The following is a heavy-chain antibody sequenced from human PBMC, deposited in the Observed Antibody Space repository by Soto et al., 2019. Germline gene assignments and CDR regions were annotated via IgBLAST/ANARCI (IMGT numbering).Heavy chain of an antibody. Sequence: ASVKVSCKASGYTVTSYDINWVRQATGQGLEWMGWMNTNSGNTGYAQKFQGRVTMTRNTSISTAYMELSSLRSEDTAVYYCARGLVGFRLPIDYWGQGTLVTVSS. J-gene: IGHJ4*02. CDR2: MNTNSGNT. D-gene: IGHD1-26*01. V-gene: IGHV1-8*01. CDR1: GYTVTSYD. CDR3: ARGLVGFRLPIDY.